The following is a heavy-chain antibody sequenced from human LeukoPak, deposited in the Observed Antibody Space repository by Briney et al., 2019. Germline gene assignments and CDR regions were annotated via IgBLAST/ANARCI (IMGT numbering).Heavy chain of an antibody. J-gene: IGHJ5*02. CDR1: GGSISSGDYD. V-gene: IGHV4-30-4*01. CDR3: ARPYYYDSRIDP. D-gene: IGHD3-22*01. Sequence: PSETLSLTCTVSGGSISSGDYDWSWLRQPPGKGLERIAYMYYSGSTYYNASLKSRVTMSADTSKNQLSLKLSSVTAADTAVYYCARPYYYDSRIDPWGQGNLVTVSS. CDR2: MYYSGST.